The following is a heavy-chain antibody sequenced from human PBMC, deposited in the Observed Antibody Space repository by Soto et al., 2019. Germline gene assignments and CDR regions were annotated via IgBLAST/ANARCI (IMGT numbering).Heavy chain of an antibody. Sequence: SVKVSCKASGGTFSSYAISWVRQAPGQGLEWMGGIIPIFGTANYAQKFQGRVTITADESTSTAYMELSSLRSEDTAVYYCARDNDSSGYPLQFDYWGQGTLVTVSS. CDR3: ARDNDSSGYPLQFDY. J-gene: IGHJ4*02. CDR2: IIPIFGTA. V-gene: IGHV1-69*13. D-gene: IGHD3-22*01. CDR1: GGTFSSYA.